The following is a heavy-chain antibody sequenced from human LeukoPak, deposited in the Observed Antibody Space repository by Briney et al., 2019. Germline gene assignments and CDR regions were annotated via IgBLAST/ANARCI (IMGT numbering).Heavy chain of an antibody. CDR3: ARDGVVAGPWHFDY. CDR2: IANDGSNE. V-gene: IGHV3-30-3*01. D-gene: IGHD2-15*01. Sequence: GGSLRLSCVASGFTFSRYDMHWLRQAPGEGLQWVAVIANDGSNEIYADSVKGRFTISRDNSKNTLSLQMNSLRPEDTAVYYCARDGVVAGPWHFDYWGQGTLVTVSS. J-gene: IGHJ4*02. CDR1: GFTFSRYD.